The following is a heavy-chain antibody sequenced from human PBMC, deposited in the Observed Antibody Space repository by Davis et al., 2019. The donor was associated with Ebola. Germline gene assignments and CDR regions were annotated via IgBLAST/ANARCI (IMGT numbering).Heavy chain of an antibody. CDR3: ARLSAASFDP. D-gene: IGHD5/OR15-5a*01. Sequence: PSETLSLTCTVSGGSISSYYWGRIRQPPGKALEWIGYFSYTGTTNYNPSLESRVTISRDTSKNQFSLKLSSVTAADTAIYYCARLSAASFDPWGQGTLVTVYS. CDR1: GGSISSYY. CDR2: FSYTGTT. J-gene: IGHJ5*02. V-gene: IGHV4-59*08.